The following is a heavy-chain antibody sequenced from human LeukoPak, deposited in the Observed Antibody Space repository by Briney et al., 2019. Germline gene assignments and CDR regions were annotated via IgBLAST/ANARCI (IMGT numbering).Heavy chain of an antibody. J-gene: IGHJ3*02. CDR1: GGSISSSNW. CDR2: IYHSGST. CDR3: ASNYYDSREGAFDN. V-gene: IGHV4-4*02. D-gene: IGHD3-22*01. Sequence: SETLSLTCAVSGGSISSSNWWSWVRQPPGKGLEWIGEIYHSGSTNYNPSLKSRVTISVDKSKNQFSLKLSSVTAADTAVYYCASNYYDSREGAFDNWGQGTMVTVSS.